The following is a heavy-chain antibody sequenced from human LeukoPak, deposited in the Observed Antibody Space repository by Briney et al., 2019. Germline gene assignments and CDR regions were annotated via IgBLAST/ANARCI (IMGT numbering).Heavy chain of an antibody. CDR2: IYSGGST. D-gene: IGHD6-13*01. J-gene: IGHJ6*02. V-gene: IGHV3-53*01. CDR3: ARDVSAAATYGMDV. CDR1: GFTVSSNY. Sequence: GGSLRLSCAASGFTVSSNYMSWVRQAPGKGLEWVSVIYSGGSTYYADSVKGRITISRDNSKNTLYLQMNSLRAEDTAVYYCARDVSAAATYGMDVWGQGTTVTVSS.